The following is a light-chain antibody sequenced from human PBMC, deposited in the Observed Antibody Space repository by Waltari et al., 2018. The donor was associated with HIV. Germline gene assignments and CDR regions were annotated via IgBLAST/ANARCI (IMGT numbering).Light chain of an antibody. J-gene: IGKJ4*01. CDR1: QNVLSSSYNNNY. CDR3: HKYYSALLN. CDR2: WAY. V-gene: IGKV4-1*01. Sequence: DIVMTQPPHSLAVSLGASATIPSQSSQNVLSSSYNNNYLALYQQKPGQPTNLLIYWAYTRESGVPDRFSDSGSAIDFTRTISSLQAEDLAVYYCHKYYSALLNFGGGTKVEIK.